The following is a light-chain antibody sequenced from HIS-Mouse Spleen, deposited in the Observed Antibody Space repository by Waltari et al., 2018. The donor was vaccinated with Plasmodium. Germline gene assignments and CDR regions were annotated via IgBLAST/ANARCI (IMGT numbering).Light chain of an antibody. Sequence: EIVMTQSPATLSVSPGERATLSCRASQSVSRNLAWYQQKPGQAPRLLIYGASTRATGIPARFSGSGSGTEFTLTISSLQSEDFAVYYCQQYNNWSFTFGPGTIVDIK. J-gene: IGKJ3*01. CDR3: QQYNNWSFT. CDR1: QSVSRN. V-gene: IGKV3-15*01. CDR2: GAS.